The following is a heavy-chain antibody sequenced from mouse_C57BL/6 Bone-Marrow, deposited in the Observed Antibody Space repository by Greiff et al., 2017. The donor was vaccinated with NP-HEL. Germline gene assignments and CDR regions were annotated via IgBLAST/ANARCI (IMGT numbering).Heavy chain of an antibody. J-gene: IGHJ4*01. CDR3: ARNPNYYGSSHYAMDY. D-gene: IGHD1-1*01. CDR1: GFSLTSYG. Sequence: VQLVESGPGLVQPSQSLSITCTVSGFSLTSYGVHWVRQSPGKGLEWLGVIWSGGSTDYNAAFISRLSISKANSKSQVFFKMNSLQADDTAIYYCARNPNYYGSSHYAMDYWGQGTSVTVSS. V-gene: IGHV2-2*01. CDR2: IWSGGST.